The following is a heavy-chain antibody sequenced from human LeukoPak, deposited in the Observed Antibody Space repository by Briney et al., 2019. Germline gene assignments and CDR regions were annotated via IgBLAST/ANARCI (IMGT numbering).Heavy chain of an antibody. CDR2: LYYSGST. D-gene: IGHD6-6*01. J-gene: IGHJ4*02. CDR1: GASISNTSY. CDR3: ARLSSFY. V-gene: IGHV4-39*01. Sequence: PETLSLTCTVSGASISNTSYWGWIRQPPGKGLEWIGSLYYSGSTYYNPSLKSRVTISVDTSKNQFSLKLKSVTAADTAVYYCARLSSFYWGQGTLVTVSS.